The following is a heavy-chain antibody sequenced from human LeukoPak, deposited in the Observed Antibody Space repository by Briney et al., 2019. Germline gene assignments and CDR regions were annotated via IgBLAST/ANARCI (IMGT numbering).Heavy chain of an antibody. CDR2: IRSRANSYAT. CDR1: GFTFSGSA. D-gene: IGHD6-13*01. Sequence: GGSLRLSCAASGFTFSGSAMHWVRQASGKGLEWVGRIRSRANSYATAYAASVKGRFTISRDDSKNTAYLQMNSLKTEDTAVYYCTRRSAAGDPRVDYWGQGTLVTVSS. V-gene: IGHV3-73*01. J-gene: IGHJ4*02. CDR3: TRRSAAGDPRVDY.